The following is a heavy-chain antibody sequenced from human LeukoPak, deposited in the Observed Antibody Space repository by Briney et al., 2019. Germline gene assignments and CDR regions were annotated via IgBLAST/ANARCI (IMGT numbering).Heavy chain of an antibody. CDR1: GGSFSGYY. Sequence: SETLSLTCAVYGGSFSGYYWSWIRQPPGKGLEWIGEINHSGSTNYNPSLKSRVTISVDTSKNQFSLKLSSVTAADTAVYYCARVGGRIAVAGPDDAFDIWGQGTMVTVSS. J-gene: IGHJ3*02. CDR3: ARVGGRIAVAGPDDAFDI. CDR2: INHSGST. D-gene: IGHD6-19*01. V-gene: IGHV4-34*01.